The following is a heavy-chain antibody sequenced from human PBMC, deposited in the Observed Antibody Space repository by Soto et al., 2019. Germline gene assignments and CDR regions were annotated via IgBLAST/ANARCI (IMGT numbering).Heavy chain of an antibody. V-gene: IGHV1-3*04. J-gene: IGHJ5*02. D-gene: IGHD2-15*01. Sequence: VASVKVSCRASGYTFTYYPIHWVRQAPGQRLEWMGWINIGNGNTASSQKFQDRVTITRETSASTAYMELTSLRSGDTAVYYCAREPLCGGRCYDNYLDPWGQGTMVTVSS. CDR3: AREPLCGGRCYDNYLDP. CDR1: GYTFTYYP. CDR2: INIGNGNT.